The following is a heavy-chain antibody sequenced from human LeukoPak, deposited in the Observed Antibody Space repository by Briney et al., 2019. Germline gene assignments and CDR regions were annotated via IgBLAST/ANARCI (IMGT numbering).Heavy chain of an antibody. Sequence: PGGSLRLSCVGSGFTFRSHAMSWVRQAPGKGLEWVSAISGSGGSTYYADSVKGRFTISRDNSKNTLYLQMNSLRAEDTAVYYCAKGSYGEPFDYWGQGTLVTVSS. CDR2: ISGSGGST. CDR3: AKGSYGEPFDY. V-gene: IGHV3-23*01. CDR1: GFTFRSHA. D-gene: IGHD4-17*01. J-gene: IGHJ4*02.